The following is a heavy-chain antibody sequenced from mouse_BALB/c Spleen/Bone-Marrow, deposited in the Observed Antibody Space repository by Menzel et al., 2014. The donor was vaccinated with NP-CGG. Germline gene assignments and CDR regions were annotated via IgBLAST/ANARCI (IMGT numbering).Heavy chain of an antibody. CDR1: GFNIKDTY. Sequence: EVQLQQSGAELVKPGASVKLSCTASGFNIKDTYMHWVKQRPEQGLEWIGRIDPANGNTKYDPKFQGKATITAYTSSNTAYLQLSSLTSEDTAFYYCARYRLGTYFDYWGQGTTLTVSS. CDR3: ARYRLGTYFDY. V-gene: IGHV14-3*02. J-gene: IGHJ2*01. CDR2: IDPANGNT. D-gene: IGHD1-2*01.